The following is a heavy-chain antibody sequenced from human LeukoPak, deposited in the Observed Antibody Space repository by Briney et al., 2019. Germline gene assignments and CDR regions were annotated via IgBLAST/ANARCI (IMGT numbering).Heavy chain of an antibody. Sequence: QPGRSLLLSCTASGFIFSNYGMHWVRQAPGKGLEWVTVIWSDGSKQYYVDSVRGRFTISRDDSKNIVYLQMNSLRVEDTAVYYCARDIGLTGYTLDFDYWGQGTLVTVSA. CDR3: ARDIGLTGYTLDFDY. J-gene: IGHJ4*02. D-gene: IGHD3-9*01. CDR2: IWSDGSKQ. CDR1: GFIFSNYG. V-gene: IGHV3-33*01.